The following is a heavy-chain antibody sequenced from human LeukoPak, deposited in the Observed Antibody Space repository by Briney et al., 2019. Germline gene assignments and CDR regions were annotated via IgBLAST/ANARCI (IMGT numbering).Heavy chain of an antibody. J-gene: IGHJ4*02. Sequence: SETLSLTRTVSGGSISSYYWSWIRQPPGKGLEWIGYIYTSGSTNYNPSLKSRVTISVDTSKNQFSLKLSSVTAADTAVYYCARHRYYDSSGWDFDYFDYWGQGTLVTVSS. V-gene: IGHV4-4*09. CDR2: IYTSGST. CDR1: GGSISSYY. D-gene: IGHD3-22*01. CDR3: ARHRYYDSSGWDFDYFDY.